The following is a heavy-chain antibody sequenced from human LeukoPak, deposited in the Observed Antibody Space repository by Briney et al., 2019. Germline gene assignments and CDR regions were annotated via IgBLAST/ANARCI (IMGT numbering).Heavy chain of an antibody. V-gene: IGHV4-4*07. J-gene: IGHJ3*02. CDR2: IYTSGST. CDR1: GGSISSYY. CDR3: ARPDRSYSYGILGYDI. Sequence: PSETLSLTCTVSGGSISSYYWSWIRQPAGKGLEWIGRIYTSGSTDYNPSLRSRVTMSIDTSNSQFSLNLRSVTATDTAVYFCARPDRSYSYGILGYDIWGQGTMVTVSS. D-gene: IGHD3-16*01.